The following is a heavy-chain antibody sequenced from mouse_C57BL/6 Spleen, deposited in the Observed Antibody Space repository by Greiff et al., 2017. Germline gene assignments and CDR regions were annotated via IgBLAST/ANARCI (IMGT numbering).Heavy chain of an antibody. CDR3: AREGDYDAPFDY. Sequence: QVQLQQPGAELVKPGASVKLSCKASGYTFTSYWMHWVKQRPGRGLEWIGRIDPNSGGTKYNEKFKSKATLTVDKPSSTAYMQLSSLTSEESAVYYCAREGDYDAPFDYWGQGTTLTVSS. J-gene: IGHJ2*01. D-gene: IGHD2-4*01. CDR2: IDPNSGGT. V-gene: IGHV1-72*01. CDR1: GYTFTSYW.